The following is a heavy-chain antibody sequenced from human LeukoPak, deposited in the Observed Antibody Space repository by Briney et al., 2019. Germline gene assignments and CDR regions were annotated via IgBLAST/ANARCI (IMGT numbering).Heavy chain of an antibody. J-gene: IGHJ4*02. CDR3: ARDRGGNDY. CDR1: GYTFSDYY. D-gene: IGHD4-23*01. Sequence: ASVKVSCKASGYTFSDYYIHWVRQAPGQGLEWIGWISPNSGGTNYAQKFQGRVTMTRDTSISTAYMELSSLRSDDTAVYYCARDRGGNDYWGQGTLVTVSS. V-gene: IGHV1-2*02. CDR2: ISPNSGGT.